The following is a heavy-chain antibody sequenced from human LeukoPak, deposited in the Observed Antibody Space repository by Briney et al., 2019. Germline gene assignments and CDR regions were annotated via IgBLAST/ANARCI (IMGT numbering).Heavy chain of an antibody. J-gene: IGHJ6*03. Sequence: GRSLRLSCAASGFTFSSYAMHWVRQAPGKGLEWVAVISYDGSNKYYADSVKGRFTISRDNSKNTLYLQMNSLRAEDTAVYYCARDRGHYSSSWPYYYYMDVWGKGTTVTVSS. CDR3: ARDRGHYSSSWPYYYYMDV. CDR2: ISYDGSNK. CDR1: GFTFSSYA. V-gene: IGHV3-30*04. D-gene: IGHD6-13*01.